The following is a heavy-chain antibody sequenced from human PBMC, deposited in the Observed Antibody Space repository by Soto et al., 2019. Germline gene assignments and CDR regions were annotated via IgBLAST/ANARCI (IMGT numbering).Heavy chain of an antibody. CDR3: ARGGAARRGPRFDP. CDR2: INHSGGT. Sequence: SETLSLTCAVYGGSFSGYYWSWIRQPPGKGLEWIGEINHSGGTNYNPSLKSRVTISVDTSKNQFSLKLSSVTAADTAVYYCARGGAARRGPRFDPWGQGTLVTVSS. J-gene: IGHJ5*02. D-gene: IGHD6-6*01. CDR1: GGSFSGYY. V-gene: IGHV4-34*01.